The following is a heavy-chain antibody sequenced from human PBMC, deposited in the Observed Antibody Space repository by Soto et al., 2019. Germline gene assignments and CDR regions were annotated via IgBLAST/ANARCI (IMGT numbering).Heavy chain of an antibody. CDR3: ARGVGVGVAGSAAFDM. CDR2: INPATGAA. D-gene: IGHD3-3*01. J-gene: IGHJ3*02. V-gene: IGHV1-2*02. CDR1: GYPVTAYY. Sequence: QLHLVQSGAVVKKPGASVTVSCSASGYPVTAYYMHWVRQAPGRGLEWMGGINPATGAAKYTQTLPGRVTMTRDTSTSTVFLDLCGLNSEATAVFYCARGVGVGVAGSAAFDMWGQGTLVTVSS.